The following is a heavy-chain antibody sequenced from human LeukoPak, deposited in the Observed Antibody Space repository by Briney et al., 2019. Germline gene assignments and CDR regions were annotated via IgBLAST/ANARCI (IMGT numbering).Heavy chain of an antibody. J-gene: IGHJ3*02. Sequence: SETLSLTCTVSGGSISSYYWSWIRQPPGKGLEWIGYIYYSGSTNYNPSLKSRVTISVDTSKNQFSLKLSSVTAADTAVYYCARVYAGTAMVRVPSAFDIWGQGTMVSVSS. CDR1: GGSISSYY. CDR3: ARVYAGTAMVRVPSAFDI. D-gene: IGHD5-18*01. CDR2: IYYSGST. V-gene: IGHV4-59*01.